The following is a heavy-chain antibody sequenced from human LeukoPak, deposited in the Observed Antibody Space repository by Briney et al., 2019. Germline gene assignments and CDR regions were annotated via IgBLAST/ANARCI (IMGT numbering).Heavy chain of an antibody. CDR2: INSDGRNT. CDR1: GFTFSSFW. J-gene: IGHJ4*02. D-gene: IGHD6-13*01. CDR3: AHISSSYYYFDS. Sequence: PGRSLRLSCAASGFTFSSFWMHWVRQVPGKGLVWLARINSDGRNTNYADSVKGRFTISRDNAKNTLYLQMNSLRAEDTAMYYCAHISSSYYYFDSWGQGTLVTVSS. V-gene: IGHV3-74*01.